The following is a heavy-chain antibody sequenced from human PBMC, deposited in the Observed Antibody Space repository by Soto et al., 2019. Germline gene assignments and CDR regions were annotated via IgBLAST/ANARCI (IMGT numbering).Heavy chain of an antibody. J-gene: IGHJ4*02. Sequence: GGSLRLSCAASGFTVSSNYMSWVRQAPGKGLEWVSVIYSGETTYYADSVKGRFTISRHNSKNTVYLQMSSLTTEDAAVYYCARGATYFDFWSAKEPYYFDYWGQGALVTSPQ. V-gene: IGHV3-53*04. CDR2: IYSGETT. CDR1: GFTVSSNY. D-gene: IGHD3-3*01. CDR3: ARGATYFDFWSAKEPYYFDY.